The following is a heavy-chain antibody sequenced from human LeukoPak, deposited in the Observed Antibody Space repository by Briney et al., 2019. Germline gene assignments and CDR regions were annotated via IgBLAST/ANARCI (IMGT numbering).Heavy chain of an antibody. CDR1: GFTFSSHA. J-gene: IGHJ4*02. Sequence: PGGSLRLSCAASGFTFSSHATHWVRQAPGTGLEGVAVISFDGSNKYYADSVKGRFTISRDNSKNTLYLQMNSLRTEDTAVYYCASVGGYDPLFDYWGQGTLVTVSS. CDR3: ASVGGYDPLFDY. V-gene: IGHV3-30-3*01. D-gene: IGHD5-12*01. CDR2: ISFDGSNK.